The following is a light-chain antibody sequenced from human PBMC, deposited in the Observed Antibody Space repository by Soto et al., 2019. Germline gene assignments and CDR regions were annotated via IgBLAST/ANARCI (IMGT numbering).Light chain of an antibody. CDR2: GNS. Sequence: QSVLTQPPSVSGAPGQRVTISCTGSSSNSGAGYDVHWYQQLPGTVPKVLIYGNSNRPSGVPDRFSGSKSGTSASLAITGLQAEDEADYYCQSYDSSLSAVVFGGGTKLTVL. CDR3: QSYDSSLSAVV. J-gene: IGLJ2*01. V-gene: IGLV1-40*01. CDR1: SSNSGAGYD.